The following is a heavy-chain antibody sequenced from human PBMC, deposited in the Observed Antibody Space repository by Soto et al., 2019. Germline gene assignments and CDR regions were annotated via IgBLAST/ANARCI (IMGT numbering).Heavy chain of an antibody. CDR2: INPNRGGT. CDR1: GYTFTGYY. Sequence: ASVKVSCKASGYTFTGYYMHWVRQAPGQGLEWMGWINPNRGGTNYAQKFQGWVTMTRDTSISTASMELSRLRSDDTAVYYGARDQGGGGSNAFDIWGQGTMVTVSS. D-gene: IGHD3-16*01. CDR3: ARDQGGGGSNAFDI. J-gene: IGHJ3*02. V-gene: IGHV1-2*04.